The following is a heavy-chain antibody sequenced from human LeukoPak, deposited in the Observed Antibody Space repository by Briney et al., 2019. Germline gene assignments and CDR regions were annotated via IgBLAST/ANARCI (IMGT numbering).Heavy chain of an antibody. CDR3: TTTAHSGPAIY. Sequence: PGGSLRLSCGASGFXFTTAWITWVRQAPGKGLEWVGGIKSKTDGGTVDYAAPVKGRFTISRDDSKDTLYLQMSSLKTEDTAVYYCTTTAHSGPAIYWGQGTLVTVSS. V-gene: IGHV3-15*01. J-gene: IGHJ4*02. CDR2: IKSKTDGGTV. CDR1: GFXFTTAW. D-gene: IGHD6-19*01.